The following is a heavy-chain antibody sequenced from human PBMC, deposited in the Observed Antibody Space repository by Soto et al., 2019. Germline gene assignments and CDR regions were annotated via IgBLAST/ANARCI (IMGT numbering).Heavy chain of an antibody. CDR3: ARDDSIPGGGNVVDY. CDR2: IIPILGIA. D-gene: IGHD1-1*01. Sequence: QVQLVQSGAEVKKPGSSVKVSCKASGGTFSSYTISWVRQAPGQGLEWMGRIIPILGIANYAQKFQGRVTINADKSTSTAYMELSSLRSEDTAVYYCARDDSIPGGGNVVDYWGQGTLVTVSS. J-gene: IGHJ4*02. V-gene: IGHV1-69*08. CDR1: GGTFSSYT.